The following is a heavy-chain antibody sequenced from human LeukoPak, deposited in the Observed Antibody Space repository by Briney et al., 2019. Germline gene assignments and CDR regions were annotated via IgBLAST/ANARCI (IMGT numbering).Heavy chain of an antibody. CDR3: ARNPSAAMDYFDY. Sequence: GGSLRLSCAASGFTFSSYSMNWVRQAPGKGLEWVSYISSSSSTIYYADSVKGRFTISRDNAKNSPYLQMNSLRAEDTAVYYCARNPSAAMDYFDYWGQGTLVTVSS. J-gene: IGHJ4*02. V-gene: IGHV3-48*04. CDR2: ISSSSSTI. CDR1: GFTFSSYS. D-gene: IGHD2-2*01.